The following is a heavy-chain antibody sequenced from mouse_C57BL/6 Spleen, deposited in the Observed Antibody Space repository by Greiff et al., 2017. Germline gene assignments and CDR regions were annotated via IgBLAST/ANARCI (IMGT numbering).Heavy chain of an antibody. CDR2: ISYDGSN. CDR1: GYSITSGYY. J-gene: IGHJ4*01. D-gene: IGHD1-1*01. V-gene: IGHV3-6*01. Sequence: EVQLQQSGPGLVKPSQSLSLTCSVTGYSITSGYYWNWIRQFPGNKLEWMGYISYDGSNNYNPSLKNRISITRDTSKNQFFLKLNSVTTEDTATYYCASGSVVATRNAMDYWGQGTSVTVSS. CDR3: ASGSVVATRNAMDY.